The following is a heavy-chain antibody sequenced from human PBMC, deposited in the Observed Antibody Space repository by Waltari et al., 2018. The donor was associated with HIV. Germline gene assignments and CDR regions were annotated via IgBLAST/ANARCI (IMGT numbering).Heavy chain of an antibody. CDR2: IEWEGENS. V-gene: IGHV3-20*04. J-gene: IGHJ5*02. Sequence: EVRLVESGGGVVRPGGSLRLSCAASGFTFPNYGMPWVRQVPEYDRGWGAGIEWEGENSRYGDSLERRFTISGKNAKNSLVLQMSRLRVEDTAFCYCARIRRKFGEPRPTGWFDAWGQGTQVIVSS. CDR1: GFTFPNYG. CDR3: ARIRRKFGEPRPTGWFDA. D-gene: IGHD3-10*01.